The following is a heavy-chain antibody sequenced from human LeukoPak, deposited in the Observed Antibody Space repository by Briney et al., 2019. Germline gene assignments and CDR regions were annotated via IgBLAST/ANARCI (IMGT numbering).Heavy chain of an antibody. CDR2: INHSGYT. Sequence: SETLSPTCAVSGVSFDDYYWSWVRQPPGKGLEWIGEINHSGYTNDSPSLKSRVTMSIDTSRKQFSLNLRSVTVADTAVYYCTRMTTGHDYWGQGTLVTVSS. CDR1: GVSFDDYY. CDR3: TRMTTGHDY. J-gene: IGHJ4*02. D-gene: IGHD4-17*01. V-gene: IGHV4-34*01.